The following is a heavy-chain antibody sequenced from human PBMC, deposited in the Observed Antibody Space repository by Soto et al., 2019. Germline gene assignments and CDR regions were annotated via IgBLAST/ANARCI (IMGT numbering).Heavy chain of an antibody. V-gene: IGHV4-31*03. CDR1: GGSISSGGYY. Sequence: QVQLQESGPGLVKPSQTLSLTCTVSGGSISSGGYYWSWMRQHPGKGLEWIGYIYYSGSTYYNPSLKSRVTISVDTSKNQFSLKLSSVTAADTAVYYCARDNGSGGSCYRASFCYFDYWGQGTLVTVSS. CDR2: IYYSGST. J-gene: IGHJ4*02. D-gene: IGHD2-15*01. CDR3: ARDNGSGGSCYRASFCYFDY.